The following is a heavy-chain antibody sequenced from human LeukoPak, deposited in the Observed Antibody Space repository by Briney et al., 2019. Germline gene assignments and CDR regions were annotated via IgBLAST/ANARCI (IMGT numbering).Heavy chain of an antibody. D-gene: IGHD6-13*01. CDR2: IYYSGGT. Sequence: SETLSLTCTVSGGSISSSSYYWGWIRQPPGKGLEWFGSIYYSGGTYYNPSLKSRVTISVDTSKNQFSLKLSSVTAADTAVYYCARRDEGRQQLANHDAFDIWGQGTMVTVSS. CDR1: GGSISSSSYY. CDR3: ARRDEGRQQLANHDAFDI. J-gene: IGHJ3*02. V-gene: IGHV4-39*01.